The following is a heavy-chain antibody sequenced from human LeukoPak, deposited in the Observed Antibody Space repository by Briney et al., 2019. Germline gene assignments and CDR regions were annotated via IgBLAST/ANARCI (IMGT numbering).Heavy chain of an antibody. V-gene: IGHV1-18*01. CDR1: GYTFMSHG. CDR3: ARCPRPTYFYDSSGYYGDY. D-gene: IGHD3-22*01. Sequence: GASVKVSCKAYGYTFMSHGISWVRQAPGQGLEWMGWISAGNGNTNYAQELQGRVTMTTDTSTSTAYLELRSLRSDDTAVYYCARCPRPTYFYDSSGYYGDYWGQGTLVPVSS. CDR2: ISAGNGNT. J-gene: IGHJ4*02.